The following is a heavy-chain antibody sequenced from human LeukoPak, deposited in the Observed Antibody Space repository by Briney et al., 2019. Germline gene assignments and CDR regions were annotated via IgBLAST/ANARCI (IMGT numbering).Heavy chain of an antibody. D-gene: IGHD2-2*03. CDR1: GYTFTSYY. CDR3: ARSLRMDNWFDP. J-gene: IGHJ5*02. CDR2: INPSGGST. Sequence: ASVKVSCKASGYTFTSYYMHWVRQAPGQGLEWMGIINPSGGSTSYARKFQGRVTMTRDTSTSTVYMELSSLRSEDTAVYYCARSLRMDNWFDPWGQGTLATVSS. V-gene: IGHV1-46*01.